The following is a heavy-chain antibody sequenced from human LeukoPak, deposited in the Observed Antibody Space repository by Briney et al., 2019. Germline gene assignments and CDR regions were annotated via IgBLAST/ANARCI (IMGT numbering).Heavy chain of an antibody. Sequence: GGSLRLSCVASGFTFSSYAMSWVRQAPGKGLEWVSAISGSGGSTYYADSVKGRFTISRDNSKNTLYLQMNSLRVEDTAVYYCAKDLQFTIFGGALDYWGQGTLVTVSS. CDR3: AKDLQFTIFGGALDY. J-gene: IGHJ4*02. D-gene: IGHD3-3*01. CDR1: GFTFSSYA. CDR2: ISGSGGST. V-gene: IGHV3-23*01.